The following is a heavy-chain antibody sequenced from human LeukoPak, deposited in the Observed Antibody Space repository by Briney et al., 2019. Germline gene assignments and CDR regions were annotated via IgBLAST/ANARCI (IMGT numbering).Heavy chain of an antibody. CDR1: GFIFSSYG. J-gene: IGHJ4*02. V-gene: IGHV3-33*01. D-gene: IGHD3-9*01. CDR2: IWYDGSNK. Sequence: GGPLRLSCAASGFIFSSYGMHWVRQAPGKGLEWVAVIWYDGSNKYYADSVKGRFTISRDNSKNTLYLQMNSLRDDDTAVYYCATDQRYAFDYWGQGILVTVSS. CDR3: ATDQRYAFDY.